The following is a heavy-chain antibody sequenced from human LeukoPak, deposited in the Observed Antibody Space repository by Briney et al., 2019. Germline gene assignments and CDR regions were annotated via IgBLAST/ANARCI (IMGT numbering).Heavy chain of an antibody. CDR1: GFTFSSYG. D-gene: IGHD1-26*01. Sequence: GGSLRLPCAASGFTFSSYGMHWVRQAPGKGLEWVAFIRYDGSNKYYADSVKGRFTISRDNSKNTLYLQMNSLRAEDTAVYYCAKDLSGKVGATALDYWGQGTLVTVSS. J-gene: IGHJ4*02. CDR2: IRYDGSNK. V-gene: IGHV3-30*02. CDR3: AKDLSGKVGATALDY.